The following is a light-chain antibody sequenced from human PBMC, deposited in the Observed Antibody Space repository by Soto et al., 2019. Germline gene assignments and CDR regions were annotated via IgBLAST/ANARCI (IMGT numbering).Light chain of an antibody. J-gene: IGLJ2*01. V-gene: IGLV2-14*01. CDR3: SSYAGSYTLI. CDR2: EVT. Sequence: QSALTQPASVSGSPRQSITISCTGTSSDIGAYNYVSWYQHHPGEAPKLIIYEVTKRPSGVSNRFSASKSDNTASLTISGLQTEDEADYYCSSYAGSYTLIFGGGTKVTVL. CDR1: SSDIGAYNY.